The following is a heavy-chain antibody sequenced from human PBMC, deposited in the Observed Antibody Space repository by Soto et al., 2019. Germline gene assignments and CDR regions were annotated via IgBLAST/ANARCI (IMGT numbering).Heavy chain of an antibody. Sequence: GGSLRLSCAASGFTFSTYAMAWVRQAPGKGLEWVSGVSASGLNTDYADPVKGRFYISRHNSENTVYLQLNSLRPEDTAVYYCARAAIKGELLDYWGQGTQVTVSS. D-gene: IGHD1-26*01. CDR3: ARAAIKGELLDY. J-gene: IGHJ4*02. CDR2: VSASGLNT. V-gene: IGHV3-23*01. CDR1: GFTFSTYA.